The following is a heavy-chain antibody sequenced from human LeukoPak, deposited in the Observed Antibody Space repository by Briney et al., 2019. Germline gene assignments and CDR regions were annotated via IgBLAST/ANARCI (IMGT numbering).Heavy chain of an antibody. CDR2: IYNSGAKI. V-gene: IGHV3-23*01. Sequence: GGSLRLSCAVSGLTFSTYSMTWVRQGPGKGLEWVSSIYNSGAKIFYADSVKGRFTISRDNSKNMLYLQMNSLRVEGTAVYYCAKDVAPDSGWDLDYWGQGTLVTASS. D-gene: IGHD6-19*01. CDR1: GLTFSTYS. J-gene: IGHJ4*02. CDR3: AKDVAPDSGWDLDY.